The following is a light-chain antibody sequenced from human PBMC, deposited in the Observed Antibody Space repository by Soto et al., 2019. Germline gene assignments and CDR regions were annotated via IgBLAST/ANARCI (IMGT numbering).Light chain of an antibody. J-gene: IGLJ2*01. CDR2: DVS. CDR3: SSYTTSSTVV. CDR1: SSDVGGYNY. V-gene: IGLV2-14*01. Sequence: QSALTKPPPVSGPPGQSTTISCPGTSSDVGGYNYVSWYQQHPGKAPKLTIYDVSNRPSGVSNRFSGSKSGNTASLTISGLQAEDEADYFCSSYTTSSTVVFGGGTKLTVL.